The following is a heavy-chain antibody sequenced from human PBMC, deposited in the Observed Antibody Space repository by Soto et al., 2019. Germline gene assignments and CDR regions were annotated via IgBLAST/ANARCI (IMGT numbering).Heavy chain of an antibody. D-gene: IGHD5-18*01. Sequence: ASVKVSCKASGYTFTSYDINWVRQATGQGLEWMGWMNPNSGNTGYAQKFQGRVTMTRNTSISTAYMELSSLRSEDTAVYYCARASYGYYAFDIWGQGTMVTVSS. CDR3: ARASYGYYAFDI. V-gene: IGHV1-8*01. CDR2: MNPNSGNT. CDR1: GYTFTSYD. J-gene: IGHJ3*02.